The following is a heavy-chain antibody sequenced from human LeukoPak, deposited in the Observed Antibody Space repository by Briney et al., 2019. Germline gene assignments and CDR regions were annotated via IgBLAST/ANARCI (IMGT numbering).Heavy chain of an antibody. CDR3: ARQSPAGYSSSWYIPRDWYYMDV. V-gene: IGHV3-74*01. CDR1: GFTFSNYW. D-gene: IGHD6-13*01. J-gene: IGHJ6*03. Sequence: GGSLRLSCAASGFTFSNYWMHWVRQVPGKGLVWVSRINDDGSATFYADSVKGRFTISRDNAKNTLYLQMNSLRAEDTAVYYCARQSPAGYSSSWYIPRDWYYMDVWGKGTTVTVSS. CDR2: INDDGSAT.